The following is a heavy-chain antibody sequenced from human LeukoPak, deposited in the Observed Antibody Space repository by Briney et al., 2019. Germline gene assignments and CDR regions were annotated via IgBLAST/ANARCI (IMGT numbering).Heavy chain of an antibody. CDR2: ISYDGSNK. D-gene: IGHD7-27*01. CDR3: AKELYVSKALGCFDY. V-gene: IGHV3-30*18. J-gene: IGHJ4*02. Sequence: GRSLRLSCAASGFTFSSYGMHWVRQAPGKGLEWVAVISYDGSNKYYADSVKGRFTISRDNSKNTVHLQMNTVRPEDTAVYYCAKELYVSKALGCFDYWGQGVQVTVSS. CDR1: GFTFSSYG.